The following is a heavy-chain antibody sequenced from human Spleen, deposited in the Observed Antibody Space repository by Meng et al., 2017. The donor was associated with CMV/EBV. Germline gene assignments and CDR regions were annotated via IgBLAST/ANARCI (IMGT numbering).Heavy chain of an antibody. Sequence: GESLKISCAVSGFTFNSHWMHWVRQAPGKGLVWVSRINSVGSSTSYADSVKGRFTISRDNAKNTLSLQMKSLRAEDTAVYYCVRGGDYGTEFGDWGQGTLVTVSS. J-gene: IGHJ4*02. CDR2: INSVGSST. CDR3: VRGGDYGTEFGD. V-gene: IGHV3-74*01. CDR1: GFTFNSHW. D-gene: IGHD4/OR15-4a*01.